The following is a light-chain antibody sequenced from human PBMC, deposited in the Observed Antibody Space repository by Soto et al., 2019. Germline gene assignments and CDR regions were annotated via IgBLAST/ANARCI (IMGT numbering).Light chain of an antibody. CDR1: SSDVGGYNY. Sequence: QSALTQPASVSGSPGQSITISCTGTSSDVGGYNYVSWYQQQSGKAPKLMIHEVSNRPSGVSNRFSGSKSGNTGSLTISGLQAEDEADYYCSSYTSSRAYVFGSGTKLTVL. V-gene: IGLV2-14*01. CDR3: SSYTSSRAYV. CDR2: EVS. J-gene: IGLJ1*01.